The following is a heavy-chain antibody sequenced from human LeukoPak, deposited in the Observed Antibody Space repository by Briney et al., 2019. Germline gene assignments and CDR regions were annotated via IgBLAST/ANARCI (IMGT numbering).Heavy chain of an antibody. Sequence: GESLKISCRASGYSFTNYWIGWVRQMPGKGLEWMGIIYPGDSDTRYSPSFQGQVTISVDKSISTAYLQWSSLKASDTAMYYCARSWVAGYGTVLDYWGQGTLVTVSS. D-gene: IGHD6-19*01. V-gene: IGHV5-51*01. CDR3: ARSWVAGYGTVLDY. J-gene: IGHJ4*02. CDR2: IYPGDSDT. CDR1: GYSFTNYW.